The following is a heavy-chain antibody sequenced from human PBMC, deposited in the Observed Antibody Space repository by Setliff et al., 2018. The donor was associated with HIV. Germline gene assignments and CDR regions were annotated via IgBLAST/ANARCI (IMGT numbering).Heavy chain of an antibody. V-gene: IGHV1-2*06. CDR2: INPDSGGA. CDR3: AKDRVSGWNNWFDP. D-gene: IGHD6-19*01. Sequence: ASVKVSCKASGYTFTDYYMQWVRQAPGQGLEWMGRINPDSGGANYAQKFQGRVTMTRDTSISTAYMELSSLRSEDTAIYYCAKDRVSGWNNWFDPWGQGTLVTVSS. CDR1: GYTFTDYY. J-gene: IGHJ5*02.